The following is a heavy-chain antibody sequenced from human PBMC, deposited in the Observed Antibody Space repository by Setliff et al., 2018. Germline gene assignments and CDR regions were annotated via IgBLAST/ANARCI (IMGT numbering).Heavy chain of an antibody. V-gene: IGHV1-18*01. D-gene: IGHD3-10*01. CDR1: GYRFSNYG. CDR3: ARSWAGYSYFYVDV. CDR2: ISAYNGNT. Sequence: GASVKVSCKASGYRFSNYGISWVRQAPGQGLEWVGWISAYNGNTKSSPKVQGRVTLTADTSTNTAYMELRSLKSDDTAIYYCARSWAGYSYFYVDVWGKGTTVTVSS. J-gene: IGHJ6*03.